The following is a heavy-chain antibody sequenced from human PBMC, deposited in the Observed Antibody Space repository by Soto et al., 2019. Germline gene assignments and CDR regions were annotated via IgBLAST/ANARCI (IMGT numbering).Heavy chain of an antibody. CDR2: IKSKTDGGTT. D-gene: IGHD6-25*01. V-gene: IGHV3-15*07. J-gene: IGHJ3*02. Sequence: GGSLRLSCAASGFTFSNAWMDWVRQAPGKGLEWVGRIKSKTDGGTTDYAAPVKGRFTISRDDSKNTLYLQMNSLKTEDTAVYYCTTDGGIAANGAFDIWAQGTMVTVSS. CDR3: TTDGGIAANGAFDI. CDR1: GFTFSNAW.